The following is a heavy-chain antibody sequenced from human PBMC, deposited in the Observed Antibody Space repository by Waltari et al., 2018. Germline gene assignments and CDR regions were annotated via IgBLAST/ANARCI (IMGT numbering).Heavy chain of an antibody. D-gene: IGHD6-13*01. J-gene: IGHJ4*02. CDR2: ISPDGRRT. Sequence: EVQLVESGGDLIQPGGSLRLSCAASGFSFETHWMHWVRQAPGKGLMWVSRISPDGRRTNYADSLRGRFTISRDNANSILFQQVDALTNEDTDVYYCSSHSTVARLGGPGTLVTVSS. CDR3: SSHSTVARL. CDR1: GFSFETHW. V-gene: IGHV3-74*01.